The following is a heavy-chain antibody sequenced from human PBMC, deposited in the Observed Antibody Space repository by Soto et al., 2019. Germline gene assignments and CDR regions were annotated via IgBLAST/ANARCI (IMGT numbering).Heavy chain of an antibody. J-gene: IGHJ3*02. Sequence: QVQLVQSGAEVKKPGSSVKVSCKASCGSFSSYAISWVRQSPVQGLEWMGGIIPIFGTATYAQKFQGRVTIIADKSTSTAYMELSSLRSEDTAVSYCAREGPVAGKNAFAICGQGTLVTVSS. CDR1: CGSFSSYA. D-gene: IGHD6-19*01. CDR2: IIPIFGTA. CDR3: AREGPVAGKNAFAI. V-gene: IGHV1-69*06.